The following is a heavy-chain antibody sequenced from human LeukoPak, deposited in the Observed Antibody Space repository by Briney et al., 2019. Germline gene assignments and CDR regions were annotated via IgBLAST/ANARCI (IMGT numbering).Heavy chain of an antibody. V-gene: IGHV4-59*08. CDR3: ARHAYYYDRSGSYEAFDI. CDR1: GGSISSYY. Sequence: SETLSLTCTVSGGSISSYYWSWIRQPPGKGREWIGSMYYIGSTNYKPSFKSRVTISVATSKNQFSLKLSSVTAADTAVYYCARHAYYYDRSGSYEAFDIWGQGTMVTVSS. D-gene: IGHD3-22*01. J-gene: IGHJ3*02. CDR2: MYYIGST.